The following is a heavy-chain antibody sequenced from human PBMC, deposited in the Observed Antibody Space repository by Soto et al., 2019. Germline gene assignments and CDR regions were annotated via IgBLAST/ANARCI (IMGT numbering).Heavy chain of an antibody. D-gene: IGHD3-10*01. CDR2: IIPILGIA. Sequence: GASVKVSCKASGGTFSSYTISWVRQAPGQGLEWMGRIIPILGIANYAQKFQGRVTITADKSTSTAYMELSSLRSEDTAVYYCARAYGSDVANDAFDIWGQGTMVTVSS. J-gene: IGHJ3*02. CDR1: GGTFSSYT. CDR3: ARAYGSDVANDAFDI. V-gene: IGHV1-69*02.